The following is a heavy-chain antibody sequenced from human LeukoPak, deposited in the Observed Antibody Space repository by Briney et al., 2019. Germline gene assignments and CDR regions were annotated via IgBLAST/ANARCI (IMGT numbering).Heavy chain of an antibody. J-gene: IGHJ4*02. Sequence: PGGSLRLSCAASGFTFSSYAMHWVRQAPGKGLEWVAVISYDGSNKYYADSVKGRFTISRDNPKSTLYLQMNSLRAEDTAVYYCARTRGPGNSYGTLFDYWGQGILVTVSS. CDR2: ISYDGSNK. D-gene: IGHD5-18*01. V-gene: IGHV3-30*04. CDR3: ARTRGPGNSYGTLFDY. CDR1: GFTFSSYA.